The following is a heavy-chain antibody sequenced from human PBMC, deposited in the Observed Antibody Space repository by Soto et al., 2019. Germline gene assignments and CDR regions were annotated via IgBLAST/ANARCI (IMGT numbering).Heavy chain of an antibody. CDR1: GFTFSSYS. D-gene: IGHD4-4*01. CDR3: ARERPPTTLVDY. Sequence: HPGGSLRLSCAASGFTFSSYSMNWVRQAPGKGLEWVSYISSSSSTIYEADSVKGRITINRDNDKKSQNQKKNSMRDEDTAVYYCARERPPTTLVDYWGQGTLVTVSS. J-gene: IGHJ4*02. CDR2: ISSSSSTI. V-gene: IGHV3-48*02.